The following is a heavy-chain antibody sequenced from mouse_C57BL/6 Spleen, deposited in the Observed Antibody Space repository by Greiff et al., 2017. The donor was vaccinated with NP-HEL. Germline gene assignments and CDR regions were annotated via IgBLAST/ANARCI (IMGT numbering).Heavy chain of an antibody. D-gene: IGHD1-1*01. J-gene: IGHJ2*01. CDR3: ARDHGYYFDY. V-gene: IGHV3-6*01. CDR2: ISYDGSN. CDR1: GYSITSGYY. Sequence: ESGPGLVKPSQSLSLTCSVTGYSITSGYYWNWIRQLPGNKLEWMGYISYDGSNNYNPSLKNRISITRDTSKNQFFLKLNSVTTEDTATYYCARDHGYYFDYWGQGTTLTVSS.